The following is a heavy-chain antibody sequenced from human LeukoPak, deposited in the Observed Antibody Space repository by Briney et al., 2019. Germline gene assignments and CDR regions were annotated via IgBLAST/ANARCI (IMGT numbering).Heavy chain of an antibody. V-gene: IGHV1-69*13. CDR3: ARVGLGYCSSTSCYFDY. D-gene: IGHD2-2*01. J-gene: IGHJ4*02. Sequence: SVKVSCKASVGTFSSYVISWVRPAPGQGLEWMGGIIPIFGTADYAQKFQGRVTITADESTSTAYMKLSSLRSEDTAVYYCARVGLGYCSSTSCYFDYWGQGTLVTVSS. CDR1: VGTFSSYV. CDR2: IIPIFGTA.